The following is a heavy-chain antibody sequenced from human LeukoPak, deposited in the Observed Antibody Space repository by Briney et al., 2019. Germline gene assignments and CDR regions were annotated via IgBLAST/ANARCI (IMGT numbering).Heavy chain of an antibody. V-gene: IGHV4-4*07. CDR2: IYTSGST. D-gene: IGHD5-18*01. J-gene: IGHJ4*02. CDR1: GGSISTYY. CDR3: ARDRYSYGLDY. Sequence: SETLSLTCTVSGGSISTYYWSWIRQPAGKGLEWIGHIYTSGSTNYNPSLKSRVTISVDTSKNQFSLKLSSVTAADTAVYYCARDRYSYGLDYWGQGTLVTVSS.